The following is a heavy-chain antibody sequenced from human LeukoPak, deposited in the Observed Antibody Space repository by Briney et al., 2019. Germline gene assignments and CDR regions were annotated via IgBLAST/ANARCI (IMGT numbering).Heavy chain of an antibody. CDR3: AKDSVDTAISPLGYFDY. CDR2: ISWNSGSI. D-gene: IGHD5-18*01. Sequence: GGSLRLSCAASGFTFDDYAMHWVRQAPGKGLEWVSGISWNSGSIGYADSVKGRFTISRDNAKNSLYLQMNSLRAEDTALYYCAKDSVDTAISPLGYFDYWGQGTLVTVSS. CDR1: GFTFDDYA. J-gene: IGHJ4*02. V-gene: IGHV3-9*01.